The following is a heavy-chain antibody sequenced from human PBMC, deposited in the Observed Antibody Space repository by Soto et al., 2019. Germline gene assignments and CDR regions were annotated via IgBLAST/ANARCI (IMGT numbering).Heavy chain of an antibody. Sequence: PSETLSLTCAVSGGSISSGGYSWSWIRQHPVKGLEWIGFIYYNGLPYYNPSLKSRLIISVDTSKNQFSLKLSSVTAADTAVYYCAREDSNFYNAFDYWGQGALVTVSS. CDR3: AREDSNFYNAFDY. CDR2: IYYNGLP. V-gene: IGHV4-31*11. CDR1: GGSISSGGYS. J-gene: IGHJ4*02. D-gene: IGHD1-20*01.